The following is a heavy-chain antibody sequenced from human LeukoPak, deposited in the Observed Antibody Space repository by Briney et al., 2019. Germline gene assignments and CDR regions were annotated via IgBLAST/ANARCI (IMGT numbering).Heavy chain of an antibody. D-gene: IGHD3-22*01. Sequence: GGSLRLSCAASGFTFSTYSMNWVRQAPGKGLEWVSSISSSSSYIYYADSVKGRLTISRDNSKNTLYLQMNSLRAEDTALYHCARNGNYDSSGYGWFDPWGQGTLVTVSS. CDR3: ARNGNYDSSGYGWFDP. J-gene: IGHJ5*02. CDR1: GFTFSTYS. CDR2: ISSSSSYI. V-gene: IGHV3-21*04.